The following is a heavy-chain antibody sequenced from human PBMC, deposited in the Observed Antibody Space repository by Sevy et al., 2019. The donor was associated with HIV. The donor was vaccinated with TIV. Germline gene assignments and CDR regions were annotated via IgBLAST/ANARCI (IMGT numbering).Heavy chain of an antibody. CDR1: GGTFSSYA. D-gene: IGHD2-2*02. V-gene: IGHV1-69*13. CDR3: ASPTLTRPRYCSSTSCYMGRGYYYYYGMDV. CDR2: IIPIFGTA. Sequence: ASVKVSCKASGGTFSSYAISWVRQAPGQGLEWMGGIIPIFGTANYAQKFQGRVTITADESTSTAYMELSSLRSEDTAVYYCASPTLTRPRYCSSTSCYMGRGYYYYYGMDVWGQGTTVTVSS. J-gene: IGHJ6*02.